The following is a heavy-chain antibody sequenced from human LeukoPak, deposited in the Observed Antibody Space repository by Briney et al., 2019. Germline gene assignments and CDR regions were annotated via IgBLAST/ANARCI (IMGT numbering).Heavy chain of an antibody. V-gene: IGHV3-15*01. D-gene: IGHD4-17*01. CDR2: IKSKTDGGTT. J-gene: IGHJ6*02. CDR1: GFTFSNAS. Sequence: GGSLRLSCAASGFTFSNASMSWVRQAPGKGLEWVGRIKSKTDGGTTDYAAPVKCRFTISRDDSKNTLYLQMNSLKTEDTAVYYCTTLVTTVTTFYGMDVWGQGTTVTVSS. CDR3: TTLVTTVTTFYGMDV.